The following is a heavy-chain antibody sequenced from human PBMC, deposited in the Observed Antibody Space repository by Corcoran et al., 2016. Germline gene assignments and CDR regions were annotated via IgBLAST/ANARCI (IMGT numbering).Heavy chain of an antibody. CDR2: IKSKTDGGTT. CDR3: TTDPRSPFLEWMGWFDP. V-gene: IGHV3-15*07. Sequence: EVQLVESGGGLVKPGGSLRLSCAASGFTFSNAWMIWVRQAPGKGLEWVGRIKSKTDGGTTDYAAPVKGRFTISRDDSKNTLYLQMNSLKTEDTAVYYCTTDPRSPFLEWMGWFDPWGQGTLVTVSS. J-gene: IGHJ5*02. CDR1: GFTFSNAW. D-gene: IGHD3-3*02.